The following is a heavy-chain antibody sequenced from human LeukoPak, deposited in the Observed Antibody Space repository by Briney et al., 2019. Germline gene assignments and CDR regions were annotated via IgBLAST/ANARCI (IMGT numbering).Heavy chain of an antibody. CDR2: MNSEASNT. V-gene: IGHV3-74*01. CDR1: ALTFSSYW. CDR3: ARDPAPESSTVDY. Sequence: GRSLRLSCAPAALTFSSYWMHCVRQAPGEGLVWVSRMNSEASNTSYADSVKGRLTISRGNAKKTRYLQMYSRRAEETAVYCCARDPAPESSTVDYWGQGTLVTVSS. J-gene: IGHJ4*02. D-gene: IGHD2-2*01.